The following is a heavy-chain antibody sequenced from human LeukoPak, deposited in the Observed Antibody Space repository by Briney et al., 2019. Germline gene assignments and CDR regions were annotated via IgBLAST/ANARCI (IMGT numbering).Heavy chain of an antibody. D-gene: IGHD2-15*01. CDR2: ISGTGGST. CDR1: GFTFSSYA. J-gene: IGHJ5*02. V-gene: IGHV3-23*01. CDR3: ARDVSGGLGNWFDP. Sequence: PGGSLRLSCVASGFTFSSYAMTWVRRAPGRGLEWVSAISGTGGSTYYADSVKGRFTISRDNSKSTLDLQMNSLRAEDTAVYYCARDVSGGLGNWFDPWGQGTLVTVSS.